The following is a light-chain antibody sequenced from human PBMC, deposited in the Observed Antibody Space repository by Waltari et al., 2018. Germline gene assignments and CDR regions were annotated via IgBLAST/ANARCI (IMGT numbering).Light chain of an antibody. V-gene: IGLV8-61*01. CDR2: KGN. CDR1: SGPLSTTSS. J-gene: IGLJ3*02. CDR3: SLYMGSGIWV. Sequence: QTVVTQEPSLSVYPGGPVTLTCTLSSGPLSTTSSAPWYQQTPGQAPRTLVYKGNSRSSGVPDRFSGSILGNKAALTITGAQADDECDYYCSLYMGSGIWVFGGGTKLTVL.